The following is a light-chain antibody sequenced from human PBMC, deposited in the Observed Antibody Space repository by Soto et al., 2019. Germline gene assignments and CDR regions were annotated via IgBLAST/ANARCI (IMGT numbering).Light chain of an antibody. J-gene: IGLJ1*01. CDR1: SSDAGGYNY. Sequence: QSVLTQPASMSGSPGQSITISCTGTSSDAGGYNYVSWYQHHPGKAAKLLIYDVSNRPSGISNRFSGSKSDNTASLTISGLQPEDEADYYCSSYTTSNTRQIVFGTGSKVTVL. CDR2: DVS. CDR3: SSYTTSNTRQIV. V-gene: IGLV2-14*03.